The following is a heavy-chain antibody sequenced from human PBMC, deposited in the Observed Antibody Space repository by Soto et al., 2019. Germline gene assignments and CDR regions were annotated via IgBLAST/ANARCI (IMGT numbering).Heavy chain of an antibody. CDR1: GGSISSGDYY. CDR3: ARGYFDWLFPSYNWFDP. CDR2: IYYSGST. J-gene: IGHJ5*02. D-gene: IGHD3-9*01. V-gene: IGHV4-30-4*01. Sequence: PSETLSLTCTVSGGSISSGDYYWSWIRQPPGKGLEWIGYIYYSGSTYHNPSLKSRVTISVDTSKNQFSLKLSSVTAADTAVYYCARGYFDWLFPSYNWFDPWGQGTLVTVSS.